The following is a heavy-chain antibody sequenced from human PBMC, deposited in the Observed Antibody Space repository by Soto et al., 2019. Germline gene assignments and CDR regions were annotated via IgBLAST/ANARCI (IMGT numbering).Heavy chain of an antibody. V-gene: IGHV3-48*02. CDR3: ARQLRFNYWYFDL. Sequence: EVQLVESGGGLVQPGGSLSLSCAASGFTFSSYSMNWVRQAPGKGLVWVSYISSSSSTIYYADSVKGRFTISRDNAKNSLYLQMNSLRDEDTAVYYCARQLRFNYWYFDLWGRGTLVTVSS. CDR2: ISSSSSTI. CDR1: GFTFSSYS. D-gene: IGHD6-6*01. J-gene: IGHJ2*01.